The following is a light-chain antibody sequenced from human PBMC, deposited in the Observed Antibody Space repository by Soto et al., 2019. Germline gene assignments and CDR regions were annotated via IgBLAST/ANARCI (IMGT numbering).Light chain of an antibody. V-gene: IGKV3-11*01. J-gene: IGKJ5*01. CDR2: DAS. CDR1: QSVGSS. CDR3: QQRSNWIT. Sequence: VLTQSPATLSLFPGERATLSCRASQSVGSSLAWYQHKPGQAPRLLLYDASNRAAGIPARFSGSGSGTDFTLTISSLEPEDFAVYHCQQRSNWITFGQGTRLEIE.